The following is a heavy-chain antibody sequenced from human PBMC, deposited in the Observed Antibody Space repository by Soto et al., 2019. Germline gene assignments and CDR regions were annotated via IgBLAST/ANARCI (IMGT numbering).Heavy chain of an antibody. CDR1: GFTFSSYS. V-gene: IGHV3-21*03. D-gene: IGHD3-10*01. J-gene: IGHJ4*02. CDR3: ARDLAGSGSYYSTPFYY. CDR2: ISSSSSYI. Sequence: EVQLVESGGGLVKPGGSLRLSCAASGFTFSSYSMNWVRQAPGKGLEWVSSISSSSSYIYYADSVKGRFTISRDNAKNSLYLQMNSLRAEDTAVYYCARDLAGSGSYYSTPFYYWGQGTLVTASS.